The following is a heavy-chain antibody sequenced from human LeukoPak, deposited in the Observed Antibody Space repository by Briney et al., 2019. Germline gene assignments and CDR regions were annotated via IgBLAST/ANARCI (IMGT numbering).Heavy chain of an antibody. J-gene: IGHJ6*02. V-gene: IGHV3-30-3*01. CDR3: AKVARVRSKIYAINF. CDR1: GFTFSRYA. Sequence: GGSLRLSCAASGFTFSRYAMHWVRQAPGKGLEWVAVISYDGSNKYYADSVKGRFTISRDNSKNTLYLQMNSLRAEEPAVHFCAKVARVRSKIYAINFWGQGTTATVTS. D-gene: IGHD3-3*01. CDR2: ISYDGSNK.